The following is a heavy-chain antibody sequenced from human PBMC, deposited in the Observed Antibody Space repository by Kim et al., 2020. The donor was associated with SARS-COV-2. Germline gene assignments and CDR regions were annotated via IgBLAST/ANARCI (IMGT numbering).Heavy chain of an antibody. J-gene: IGHJ4*02. Sequence: SETLSLTCTVSGGSISSGGYYWSWIRQHPGKGLEWIGYIYYSGSTYYNPSLKSRVTISVDTSKNQFSLKLSSVTAADTAVYYCARVHGYYDPPVDYWGQGTLVTVSS. D-gene: IGHD3-22*01. CDR2: IYYSGST. CDR3: ARVHGYYDPPVDY. V-gene: IGHV4-31*03. CDR1: GGSISSGGYY.